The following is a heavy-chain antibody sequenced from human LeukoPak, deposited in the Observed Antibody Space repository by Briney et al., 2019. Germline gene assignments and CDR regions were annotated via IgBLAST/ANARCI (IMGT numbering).Heavy chain of an antibody. J-gene: IGHJ6*02. CDR3: ARSVQRFDILTGYYTRYGMDV. V-gene: IGHV3-11*01. CDR1: GFTFGDYA. Sequence: GGSLRLSCTASGFTFGDYAMSWVRQAPGKGLEWVSYISSSGSTIYYADSVKGRFTISRDNAKNSLYLQMNSLRAEDTAVYYCARSVQRFDILTGYYTRYGMDVWGQGTTVTVSS. D-gene: IGHD3-9*01. CDR2: ISSSGSTI.